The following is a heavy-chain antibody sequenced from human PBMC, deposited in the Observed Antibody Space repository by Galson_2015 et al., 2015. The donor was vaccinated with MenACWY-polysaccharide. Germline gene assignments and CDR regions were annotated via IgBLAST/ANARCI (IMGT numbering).Heavy chain of an antibody. J-gene: IGHJ6*02. CDR3: ASGHYGMDV. CDR1: GFTFKNYW. Sequence: SLRLSCAVSGFTFKNYWMSWVRQAPGKGLEWVANIKKDGSEKYCVDSVKGRFTISRDNGRSSLYLQMNGLRAEDTAVYYCASGHYGMDVWGQGTTVIVS. CDR2: IKKDGSEK. V-gene: IGHV3-7*01.